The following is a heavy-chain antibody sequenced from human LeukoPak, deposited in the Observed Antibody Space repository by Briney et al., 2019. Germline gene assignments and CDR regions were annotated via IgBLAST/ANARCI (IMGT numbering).Heavy chain of an antibody. CDR2: IVVGSGNT. V-gene: IGHV1-58*02. J-gene: IGHJ5*02. CDR3: AAERDTATQYNWFDP. CDR1: GFTFTSSA. D-gene: IGHD5-18*01. Sequence: ASVKVSCKASGFTFTSSAMQWVRQARGQRLEWIGWIVVGSGNTNYAQKFQERVTITRDMSTSTAYMELSSLRSEDTAVYYCAAERDTATQYNWFDPWGQGTLVTVSS.